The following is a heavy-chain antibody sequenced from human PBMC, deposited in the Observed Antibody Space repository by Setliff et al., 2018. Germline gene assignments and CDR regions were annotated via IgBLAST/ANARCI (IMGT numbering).Heavy chain of an antibody. CDR3: AKDPNGDFFGAFDT. V-gene: IGHV1-3*01. J-gene: IGHJ5*02. Sequence: ASVKVSCKASGDTFSTYALSWVRQAPGQRLEWCWSNVGNDNTKYSQKFQGRVTITRDTSASTVYMELRSLRAEDSALYYCAKDPNGDFFGAFDTWGQGALVTVSS. D-gene: IGHD4-17*01. CDR1: GDTFSTYA. CDR2: SNVGNDNT.